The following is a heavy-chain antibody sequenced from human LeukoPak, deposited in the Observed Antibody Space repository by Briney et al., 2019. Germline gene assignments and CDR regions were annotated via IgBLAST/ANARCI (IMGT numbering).Heavy chain of an antibody. CDR2: ISSSSSYI. D-gene: IGHD3-10*01. V-gene: IGHV3-21*01. J-gene: IGHJ6*03. Sequence: GGSLRLSCAASGFTFSSYWMSWVRQAPGKGLEWVSSISSSSSYIYYADSVKGRFTISRDNAKNSLYLQMNSLRAEDTAVYYCARFGEYYYGSGSYYNYYMDVWGKGTTVTVSS. CDR1: GFTFSSYW. CDR3: ARFGEYYYGSGSYYNYYMDV.